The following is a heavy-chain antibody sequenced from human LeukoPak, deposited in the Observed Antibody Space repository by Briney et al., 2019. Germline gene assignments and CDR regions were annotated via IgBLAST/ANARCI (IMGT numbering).Heavy chain of an antibody. CDR1: GFSLSTSGVG. CDR3: AHSPENPSYSSSWYFDY. V-gene: IGHV2-5*01. CDR2: IYWNDDK. Sequence: SGPTLVKPTQTLTLTCTFSGFSLSTSGVGVGWIRQPPGKALEWLALIYWNDDKRYSPSLKSRLTITKDTSKNQVVLTMTNMDPVDTATYYCAHSPENPSYSSSWYFDYWGQGTLVTVSS. J-gene: IGHJ4*02. D-gene: IGHD6-13*01.